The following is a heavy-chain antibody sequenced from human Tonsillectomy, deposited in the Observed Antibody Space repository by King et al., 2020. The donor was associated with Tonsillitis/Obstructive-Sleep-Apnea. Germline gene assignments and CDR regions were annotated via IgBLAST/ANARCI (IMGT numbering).Heavy chain of an antibody. J-gene: IGHJ6*01. V-gene: IGHV1-46*01. CDR3: ATAGRAAAGSFFYYYYYIVV. CDR2: INPSGGST. CDR1: GYTFTSYY. Sequence: QLVQSGAEVRKPGASVKVFCKASGYTFTSYYMHWVRQAPGQGLEWMGIINPSGGSTSYPQKFQVRVTMTRDTSTRTVYMELSSMRSEDTAVYYCATAGRAAAGSFFYYYYYIVVWGQWTTVTVPS. D-gene: IGHD6-13*01.